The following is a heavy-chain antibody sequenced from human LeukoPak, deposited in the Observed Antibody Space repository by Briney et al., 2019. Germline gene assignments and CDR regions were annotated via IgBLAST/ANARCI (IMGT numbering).Heavy chain of an antibody. CDR2: IIPIFGTA. J-gene: IGHJ5*02. CDR1: GGTFSSYA. V-gene: IGHV1-69*13. D-gene: IGHD2-2*01. CDR3: ARDRYCSSTSCLNWFDP. Sequence: ASVKVSCKASGGTFSSYAISWVRQAPGQGLEWMGGIIPIFGTANYAQKFQGRVTITADESTSTAYMELSSLRSEDTAVYYCARDRYCSSTSCLNWFDPWGQGTLGTVSS.